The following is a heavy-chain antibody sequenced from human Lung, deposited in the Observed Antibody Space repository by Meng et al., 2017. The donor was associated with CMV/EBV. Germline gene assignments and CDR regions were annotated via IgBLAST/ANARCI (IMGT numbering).Heavy chain of an antibody. D-gene: IGHD3-16*02. CDR1: GFSVSVKY. Sequence: GESLKISCAASGFSVSVKYMTWVRQAPGKGLEWVSVVYSDGRTNFADSVKGRFTLSRDNSKNTLYLQMNSLKAEDTAVYYCASGDGDYLWGTYRYTGLDSWXQGTLVXVSS. J-gene: IGHJ4*02. CDR2: VYSDGRT. V-gene: IGHV3-53*01. CDR3: ASGDGDYLWGTYRYTGLDS.